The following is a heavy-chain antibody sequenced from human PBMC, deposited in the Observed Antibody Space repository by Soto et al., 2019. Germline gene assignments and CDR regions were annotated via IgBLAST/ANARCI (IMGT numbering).Heavy chain of an antibody. CDR3: ARDRMVYYYYMDV. D-gene: IGHD2-8*01. Sequence: EVQLVESGGGLVQPGGSLRLSCAASGFTFSSYWMSWVRQAPGKGLEWVANIKQDGSEKYYVDSVKGRFTISRDNAKNSLYLQMNSLRAEDTAVYYCARDRMVYYYYMDVWGKGTTVTVSS. V-gene: IGHV3-7*01. CDR1: GFTFSSYW. J-gene: IGHJ6*03. CDR2: IKQDGSEK.